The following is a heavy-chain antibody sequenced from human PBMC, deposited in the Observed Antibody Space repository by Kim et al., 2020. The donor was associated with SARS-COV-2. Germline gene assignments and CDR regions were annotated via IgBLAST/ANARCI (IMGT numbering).Heavy chain of an antibody. CDR3: AKFPNSRYCSSTSCYAFPSYFDY. J-gene: IGHJ4*02. CDR2: ISGSGGST. D-gene: IGHD2-2*01. V-gene: IGHV3-23*01. Sequence: GGSLRLSCAASGFTFSSYAMSWVRQAPGKGLEWVSAISGSGGSTYYADSVKGRFTISRDNSKNTLYLQMNSLRAEDTAVYYCAKFPNSRYCSSTSCYAFPSYFDYWGQGTLVTVSS. CDR1: GFTFSSYA.